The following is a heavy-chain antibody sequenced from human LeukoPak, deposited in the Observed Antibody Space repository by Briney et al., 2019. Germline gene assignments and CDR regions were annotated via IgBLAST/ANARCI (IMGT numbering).Heavy chain of an antibody. J-gene: IGHJ3*02. CDR3: ARGVGPGGAFDI. V-gene: IGHV4-59*12. CDR1: GGSISTYY. Sequence: SETLSLTCTVSGGSISTYYWSWIRQPPGKGLEWIGYNYYSGSTNYNPSLKSRVNISVDTSKNQFSLKLSSVTAADTAVYYCARGVGPGGAFDIWGQGTMVTVSS. D-gene: IGHD2-15*01. CDR2: NYYSGST.